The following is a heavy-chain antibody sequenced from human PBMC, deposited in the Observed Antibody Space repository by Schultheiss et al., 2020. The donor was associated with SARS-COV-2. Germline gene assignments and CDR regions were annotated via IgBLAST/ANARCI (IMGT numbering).Heavy chain of an antibody. CDR3: ARDKWRATVTTAHDY. CDR1: GYTFTGYY. CDR2: INPNSGGT. Sequence: ASVKVSCKASGYTFTGYYMHWVRQAPGQGLEWMGWINPNSGGTNYAQKFQGWVTMTRDTSISTAYMELSRLRSDDTAVYYCARDKWRATVTTAHDYWGQGTLVTVSS. J-gene: IGHJ4*02. V-gene: IGHV1-2*04. D-gene: IGHD4-17*01.